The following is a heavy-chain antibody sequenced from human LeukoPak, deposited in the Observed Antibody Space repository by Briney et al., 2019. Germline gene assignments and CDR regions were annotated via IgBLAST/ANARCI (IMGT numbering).Heavy chain of an antibody. CDR3: TNRGYNYAFDY. CDR2: ISDSGGRT. J-gene: IGHJ4*02. V-gene: IGHV3-23*01. CDR1: GITLSNYG. Sequence: GGSLRLSCAVSGITLSNYGMSWVRQAPGKGLEWVAGISDSGGRTNYADSVKGRFTISRDNPKNTIYLQMNSLRAEDTAVYYCTNRGYNYAFDYWGQGTLVTVSS. D-gene: IGHD5-18*01.